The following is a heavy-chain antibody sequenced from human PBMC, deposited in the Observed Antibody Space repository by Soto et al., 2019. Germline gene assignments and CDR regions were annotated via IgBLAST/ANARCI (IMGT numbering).Heavy chain of an antibody. CDR2: IYSGGST. Sequence: GGSLRLSCAASGFTVSSNYMSWVRQAPGKGLEWVSVIYSGGSTYYADSVKGRFTISRDNSKNTLYLQMNSLRAEDTAVYYCARGGQGGYCSGGSCYPYPDLYYYYYGMDVWGQGTTVTVSS. CDR1: GFTVSSNY. J-gene: IGHJ6*02. CDR3: ARGGQGGYCSGGSCYPYPDLYYYYYGMDV. V-gene: IGHV3-53*01. D-gene: IGHD2-15*01.